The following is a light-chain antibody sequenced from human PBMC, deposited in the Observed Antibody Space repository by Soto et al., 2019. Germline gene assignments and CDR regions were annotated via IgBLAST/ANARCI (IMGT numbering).Light chain of an antibody. V-gene: IGKV3-20*01. J-gene: IGKJ1*01. CDR3: QQYGSTPVT. CDR2: GAS. Sequence: IVFTQSPCTLSLSPGERATLSCRASQSVSSSYLAWYQQKPGQAPRLLIYGASSRATGIPDRFSGSGSGTDFTLTTNRLEPGDFAVYFCQQYGSTPVTFGQGTKVDIK. CDR1: QSVSSSY.